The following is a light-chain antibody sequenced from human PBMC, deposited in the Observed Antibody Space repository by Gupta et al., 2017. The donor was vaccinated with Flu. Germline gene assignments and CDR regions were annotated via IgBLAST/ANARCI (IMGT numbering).Light chain of an antibody. J-gene: IGLJ3*02. Sequence: SALTQSASVSGSPGQSITISCTGTSSDVGSYNLVSWYQQHPGKAPKLMIYEASKRPSGVSDRFSGSKSGNTASVTISGLQAEDEADYYCCSYAGSSTGVFGGGTKLTVL. CDR2: EAS. CDR3: CSYAGSSTGV. V-gene: IGLV2-23*01. CDR1: SSDVGSYNL.